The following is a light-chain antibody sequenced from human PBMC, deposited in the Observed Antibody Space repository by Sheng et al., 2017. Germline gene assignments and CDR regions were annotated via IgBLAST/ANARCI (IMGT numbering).Light chain of an antibody. CDR3: QQFGSSLT. V-gene: IGKV3-11*01. CDR1: QNVSSY. CDR2: EAS. Sequence: ETVMTQSPATLSVSPGEGATLSCRASQNVSSYLAWYQQKPGQAPRLLIYEASNRASGIPDRFSGSGSGTDFTLSISRLEPEDFAVYYCQQFGSSLTFGGGTKVEIK. J-gene: IGKJ4*01.